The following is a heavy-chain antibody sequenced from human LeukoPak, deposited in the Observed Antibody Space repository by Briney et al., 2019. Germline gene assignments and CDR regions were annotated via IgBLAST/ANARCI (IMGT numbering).Heavy chain of an antibody. Sequence: GGSLRLSCAASEFTFSSYWMSWVRQAPGKGLEWVSYISSSSSTIYYADSVKGRFTISRDNAKNSLYLQMNSLRAEDTAVYYCATTLENPDAFDIWGQGTMVTVSS. D-gene: IGHD1-14*01. CDR3: ATTLENPDAFDI. J-gene: IGHJ3*02. V-gene: IGHV3-48*01. CDR2: ISSSSSTI. CDR1: EFTFSSYW.